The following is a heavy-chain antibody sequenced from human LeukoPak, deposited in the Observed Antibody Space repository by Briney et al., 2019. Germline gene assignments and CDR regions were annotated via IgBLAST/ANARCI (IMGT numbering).Heavy chain of an antibody. J-gene: IGHJ4*02. Sequence: GGSLRLSCAASGFTFSSYSMNWVRQAPGKGLEWVSSISSSSSYIYYADSVKSRFTISRDNAKNSLYLQMNSLRAEDTAVYYCARVGDYGDYGFDYWGQGTLVTVSS. CDR1: GFTFSSYS. V-gene: IGHV3-21*01. D-gene: IGHD4-17*01. CDR2: ISSSSSYI. CDR3: ARVGDYGDYGFDY.